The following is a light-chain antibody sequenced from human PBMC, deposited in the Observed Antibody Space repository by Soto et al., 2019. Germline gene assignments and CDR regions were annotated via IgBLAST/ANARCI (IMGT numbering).Light chain of an antibody. CDR3: QQYDNLPLT. CDR2: DAS. CDR1: QSALDSPNNKNY. J-gene: IGKJ4*01. Sequence: DSVMTQSPDSLAVALRERAIIHCKSRQSALDSPNNKNYLAWYKQKPGKAPKLLIYDASNLETGVPSRFSGSGSGTDFTSSITNLKPEDIETYYCQQYDNLPLTFGGGAKVDIK. V-gene: IGKV1-33*01.